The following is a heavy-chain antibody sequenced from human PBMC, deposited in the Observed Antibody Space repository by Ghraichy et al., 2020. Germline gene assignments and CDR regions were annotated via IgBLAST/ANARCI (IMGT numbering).Heavy chain of an antibody. V-gene: IGHV1-69*13. Sequence: SVKVSCKASGGTFSSYAISWLRQSPGQVLEWMGGIIPIFGTANYAQKFQGRVTITADESTSTAYMELSSLRSEDTAVYYCARISDWNYVSYYFDYWGQGILDTVAS. CDR3: ARISDWNYVSYYFDY. CDR2: IIPIFGTA. J-gene: IGHJ4*02. D-gene: IGHD1-7*01. CDR1: GGTFSSYA.